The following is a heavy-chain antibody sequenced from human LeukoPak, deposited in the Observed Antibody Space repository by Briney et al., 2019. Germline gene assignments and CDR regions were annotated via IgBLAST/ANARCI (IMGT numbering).Heavy chain of an antibody. CDR3: ARVSRWLRINDY. CDR2: IYHSGST. J-gene: IGHJ4*02. V-gene: IGHV4-38-2*02. Sequence: PSETLSLTCTVSGGSISSGYYWGWIRQPPGKGLEWIGSIYHSGSTYYNPSLKSRVTISVDTSKNQFSLKLSSVTAADTAVYYCARVSRWLRINDYWGQGTLVTVSS. D-gene: IGHD5-24*01. CDR1: GGSISSGYY.